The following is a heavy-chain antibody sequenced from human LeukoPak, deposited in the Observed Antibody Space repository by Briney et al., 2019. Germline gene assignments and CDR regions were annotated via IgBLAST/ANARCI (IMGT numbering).Heavy chain of an antibody. CDR3: SRDAAGDH. D-gene: IGHD6-13*01. Sequence: GGSLRLSCAVSGFTFSDHYMDWVPQAPGKGLEWVGRSRNRAKSYTTDYAASVKGRFTISRDDSKSTLYLQMNSLETEDTAVYYCSRDAAGDHWGQGTLVSVS. CDR2: SRNRAKSYTT. J-gene: IGHJ4*02. V-gene: IGHV3-72*01. CDR1: GFTFSDHY.